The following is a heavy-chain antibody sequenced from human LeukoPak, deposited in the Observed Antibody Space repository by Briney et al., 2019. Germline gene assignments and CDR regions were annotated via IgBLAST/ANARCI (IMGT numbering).Heavy chain of an antibody. Sequence: GGSLRLSCAASGFTFSSYGMHWVRQAPGKGLEWVAFIRYDGSNKYYADSVKGRFTISRDNSKNTLYLQMNSLRAEDTAVYYCACSITMVRGVIEAKETWGQGTLVTVSS. CDR3: ACSITMVRGVIEAKET. V-gene: IGHV3-30*02. CDR1: GFTFSSYG. D-gene: IGHD3-10*01. J-gene: IGHJ5*02. CDR2: IRYDGSNK.